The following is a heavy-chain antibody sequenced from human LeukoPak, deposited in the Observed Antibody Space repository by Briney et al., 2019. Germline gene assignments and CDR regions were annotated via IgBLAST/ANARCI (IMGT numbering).Heavy chain of an antibody. D-gene: IGHD6-13*01. V-gene: IGHV3-30*02. CDR3: AKSGGSYMGYFDY. J-gene: IGHJ4*02. Sequence: GGSLRLSCAASRFTFSTYGMYWVRQAPGKGLEWVAFIRYDGSNEDYADSVKGRFTISRDNSKNTLYLQMNSLRPEDTAVYYCAKSGGSYMGYFDYWGQGTLVTVSS. CDR2: IRYDGSNE. CDR1: RFTFSTYG.